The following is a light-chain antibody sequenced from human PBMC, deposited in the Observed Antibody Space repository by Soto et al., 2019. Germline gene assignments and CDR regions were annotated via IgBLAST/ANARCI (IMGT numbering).Light chain of an antibody. CDR1: SSNIGAGFD. Sequence: QSVLTQPPSVSGAPGQTVTISCTGSSSNIGAGFDVHWYQQLPGTAPKVLIYDNSNRPSGVPDRFSGSKSGNTASLTISGLQAEDEADYYCSSYTSSRAYVFGIGTKLTVL. CDR3: SSYTSSRAYV. J-gene: IGLJ1*01. V-gene: IGLV1-40*01. CDR2: DNS.